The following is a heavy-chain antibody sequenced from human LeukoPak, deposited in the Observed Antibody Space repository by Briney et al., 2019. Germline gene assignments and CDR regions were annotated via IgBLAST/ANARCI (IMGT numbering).Heavy chain of an antibody. CDR2: VSSHGNDG. CDR1: EFTFSHFA. V-gene: IGHV3-30*01. D-gene: IGHD5-24*01. Sequence: PPGGSLRLSCAVSEFTFSHFAMHWVRQAPGKGLEWVAVVSSHGNDGYYADSVKGRFTVSRDNSKNTLYLQIDSLRAEDTAIYYCTRDAYNFNDFDYWGQGTLVTVSS. CDR3: TRDAYNFNDFDY. J-gene: IGHJ4*02.